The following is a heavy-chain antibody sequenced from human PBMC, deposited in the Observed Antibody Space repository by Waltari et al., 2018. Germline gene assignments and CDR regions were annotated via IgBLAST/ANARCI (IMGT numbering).Heavy chain of an antibody. J-gene: IGHJ4*02. CDR3: AKLPTTGSFLDY. Sequence: EVQLVESGGGLVQPGGSLRLSCAASGFTFSNYPVSWVRQPPGKGLEWVSAIGGSGGTTHVADSVKGRFTISRDNSKDTLYLQMNSPRAEDTAVYYCAKLPTTGSFLDYWGQGTLVTVSS. V-gene: IGHV3-23*04. D-gene: IGHD1-26*01. CDR1: GFTFSNYP. CDR2: IGGSGGTT.